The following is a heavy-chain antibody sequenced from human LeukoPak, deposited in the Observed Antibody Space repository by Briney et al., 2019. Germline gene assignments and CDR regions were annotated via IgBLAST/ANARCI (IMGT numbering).Heavy chain of an antibody. CDR1: GGSFSGYY. CDR2: INHSGST. CDR3: ARGGRRGYSYGYDY. V-gene: IGHV4-34*01. Sequence: SETLSLTCAVYGGSFSGYYWSWIRQPPGKGLEWIGEINHSGSTNYNPSLKGRVTISVDTSKNQFSLKLSSVTAADTAVYYCARGGRRGYSYGYDYWGQGTLVTVSS. J-gene: IGHJ4*02. D-gene: IGHD5-18*01.